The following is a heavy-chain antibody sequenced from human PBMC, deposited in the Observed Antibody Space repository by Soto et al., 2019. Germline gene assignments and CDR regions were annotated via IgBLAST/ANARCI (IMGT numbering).Heavy chain of an antibody. V-gene: IGHV3-21*01. D-gene: IGHD3-9*01. J-gene: IGHJ4*02. CDR1: GFTFSSYS. CDR3: ARDAWYYDILTGYDY. CDR2: ISSSSSYI. Sequence: GGSLRLSCAASGFTFSSYSMNWVRQAPGKGLEWVSSISSSSSYIYYADSVKGRFTISRDNAKNSLYLQMNSLRAEDTAVYYCARDAWYYDILTGYDYWGQGTQVTVSS.